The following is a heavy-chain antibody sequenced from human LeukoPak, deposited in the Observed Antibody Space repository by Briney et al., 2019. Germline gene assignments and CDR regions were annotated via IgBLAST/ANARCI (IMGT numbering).Heavy chain of an antibody. V-gene: IGHV1-8*01. Sequence: ASVKVSCKASGYTFTSYDINWVRQATGQGLEWMGWMNPNSGNTGYAQKFQGRVTITRNTSISTAYMELSSLRSDDTAVYYCARGPRDGSGSSYFQHWGQGTLVTVSS. J-gene: IGHJ1*01. CDR3: ARGPRDGSGSSYFQH. D-gene: IGHD3-10*01. CDR2: MNPNSGNT. CDR1: GYTFTSYD.